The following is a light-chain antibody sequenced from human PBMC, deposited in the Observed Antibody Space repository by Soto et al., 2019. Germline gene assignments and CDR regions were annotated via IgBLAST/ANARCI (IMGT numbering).Light chain of an antibody. CDR2: DVS. V-gene: IGLV2-8*01. CDR1: SSDVGAYNF. CDR3: CSSAPESTYV. J-gene: IGLJ1*01. Sequence: QSVLTQPPSASGSPGQSVTISCTGTSSDVGAYNFVSWFQQHPGKAPKLMIYDVSKRPSGVPDRFSGSKSDNTASLTVYGLQAEDEADYFCCSSAPESTYVFGTGTKVTVL.